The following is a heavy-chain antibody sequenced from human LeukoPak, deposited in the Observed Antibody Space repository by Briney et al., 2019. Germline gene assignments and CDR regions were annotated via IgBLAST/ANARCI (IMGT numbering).Heavy chain of an antibody. CDR2: INHSGST. CDR1: GGSFSGYY. D-gene: IGHD2-15*01. V-gene: IGHV4-34*01. Sequence: SETLSLTCAVYGGSFSGYYWSWIRQPPGKGLEWIGEINHSGSTKYNPSLKSRVTISVDTSKNQFSLKLSSVTAADTAVYYCARDSTGGGSHDYWGQGTLVTVSS. J-gene: IGHJ4*02. CDR3: ARDSTGGGSHDY.